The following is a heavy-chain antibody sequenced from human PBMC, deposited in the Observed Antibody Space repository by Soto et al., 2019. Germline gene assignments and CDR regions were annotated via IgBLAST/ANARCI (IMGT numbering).Heavy chain of an antibody. Sequence: QVQLVESGGGVVQPGGSLRLSCAASGFTFSSYDMYWVRQAPGKGLAWVAVISSDTTNKYYADSVKGRFTISRDNSKNTLYLQLSSLRTEETAIYYCAKKRRTTSSPDALDVWGQGTMVTVSS. D-gene: IGHD6-6*01. CDR1: GFTFSSYD. CDR3: AKKRRTTSSPDALDV. CDR2: ISSDTTNK. J-gene: IGHJ3*01. V-gene: IGHV3-30*18.